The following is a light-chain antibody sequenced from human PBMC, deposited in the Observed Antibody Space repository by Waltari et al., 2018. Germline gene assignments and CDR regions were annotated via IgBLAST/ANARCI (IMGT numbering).Light chain of an antibody. CDR2: GAS. V-gene: IGKV3-20*01. CDR1: QSVSNNY. CDR3: QQFGSSPRT. Sequence: EIVLTQSPGTLSLSPGERATLSCRASQSVSNNYLLWYQPKPGQAPRVLIYGASNRATGIPDRFSGSGSGTDFTLTISRLEPEDVAVYYCQQFGSSPRTFGQGTKVEIK. J-gene: IGKJ1*01.